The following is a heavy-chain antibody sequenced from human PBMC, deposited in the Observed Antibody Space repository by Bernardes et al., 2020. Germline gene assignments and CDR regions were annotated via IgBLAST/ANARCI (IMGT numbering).Heavy chain of an antibody. D-gene: IGHD6-13*01. CDR3: AKRSAGLGRTPLEYYYYYYMDV. V-gene: IGHV3-23*01. CDR1: GFTFSSYA. J-gene: IGHJ6*03. Sequence: GGSLRLSCAASGFTFSSYAMSWVRQAPGKGLEWVSAISGSGGSTYYADSVKGRFTISRDNSKNTLYLQMNSLRAEDTAVYYCAKRSAGLGRTPLEYYYYYYMDVWGKGTTVTVSS. CDR2: ISGSGGST.